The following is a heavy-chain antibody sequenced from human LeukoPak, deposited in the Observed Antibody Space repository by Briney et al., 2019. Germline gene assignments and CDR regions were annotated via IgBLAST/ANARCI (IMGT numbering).Heavy chain of an antibody. CDR3: ARVGSGWSGYFDY. CDR1: GVSISSYY. V-gene: IGHV4-59*01. Sequence: SETLSLTCAVSGVSISSYYWSWIRQPPGKGLEWIGYICYSGSTTYNPSLESRVTISVDTSKNQFSLKLNSVTAADTAVYYCARVGSGWSGYFDYWGQGTLVTVSS. J-gene: IGHJ4*02. D-gene: IGHD3-3*01. CDR2: ICYSGST.